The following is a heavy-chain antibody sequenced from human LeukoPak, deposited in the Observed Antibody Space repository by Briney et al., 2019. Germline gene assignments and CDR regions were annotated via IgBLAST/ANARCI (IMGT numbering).Heavy chain of an antibody. CDR2: INPNSGGT. V-gene: IGHV1-2*02. CDR1: GYTFTGYY. CDR3: ARVLGGWYHDAFDI. Sequence: GASVKVSCKASGYTFTGYYMHWVRQAPGQGLEWMGWINPNSGGTNYAQKFQGRVTMTRDTSNSTAYMELSRLRSDDTAVYYCARVLGGWYHDAFDIWGQGTMVTVSS. D-gene: IGHD6-19*01. J-gene: IGHJ3*02.